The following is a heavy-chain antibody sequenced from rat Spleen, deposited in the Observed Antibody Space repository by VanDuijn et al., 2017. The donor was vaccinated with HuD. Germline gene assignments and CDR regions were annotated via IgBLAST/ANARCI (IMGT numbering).Heavy chain of an antibody. D-gene: IGHD1-4*01. J-gene: IGHJ3*01. Sequence: VQLVESGGGLVQPGESLKLSCSASGFTFSSYGMHWIRQAPGEGLDWVAYISSSSGTVYADAVKGRFTISRDNAKNTLYLQLNSLKSEDTAIFYCARQDYPGISGVMDAWGQGTLVTVSS. CDR1: GFTFSSYG. CDR2: ISSSSGT. CDR3: ARQDYPGISGVMDA. V-gene: IGHV5-62*01.